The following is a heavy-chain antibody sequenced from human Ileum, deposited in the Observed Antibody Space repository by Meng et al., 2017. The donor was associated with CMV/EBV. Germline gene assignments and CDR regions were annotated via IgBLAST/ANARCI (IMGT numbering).Heavy chain of an antibody. V-gene: IGHV2-5*02. Sequence: QITFKESGPTPVKPTQTLTLTGSFSGFSPSTSGEGVGWIRQPPGKALEWLALIYRGDDKRYSPSLNSRLTIAKDTSKNEVVLTLTNMGPIDTGTYYCAHFVGGYYPSRPDYWGQGTLVTVSS. CDR1: GFSPSTSGEG. J-gene: IGHJ4*02. CDR2: IYRGDDK. D-gene: IGHD1-26*01. CDR3: AHFVGGYYPSRPDY.